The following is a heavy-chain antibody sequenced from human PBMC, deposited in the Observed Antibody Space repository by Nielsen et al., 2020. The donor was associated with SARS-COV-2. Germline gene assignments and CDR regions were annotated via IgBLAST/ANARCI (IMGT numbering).Heavy chain of an antibody. D-gene: IGHD5-12*01. J-gene: IGHJ6*03. Sequence: ASVKVSCKASGYSFTHYYLHWVRQAPGQGLEWMGIIKPSGGIDYAQKFEGRLTMTRDTSTSTVYMELRSLRSDDSALYYCATGRPRIVARGYYFYYMDVWGKGTSVTVSS. CDR3: ATGRPRIVARGYYFYYMDV. CDR2: IKPSGGI. CDR1: GYSFTHYY. V-gene: IGHV1-46*01.